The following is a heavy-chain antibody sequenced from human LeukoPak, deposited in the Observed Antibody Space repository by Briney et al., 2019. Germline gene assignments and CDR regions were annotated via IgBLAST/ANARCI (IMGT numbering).Heavy chain of an antibody. Sequence: GESLKISCAASGFTLSSYWMSWVRQAPGKGLEWVANMKYDGSEKYYVDSVKGRFTISRDNAKNSLYLQMNSLRAEDTAVYYCARDIEAAGLFLDYWGQGTLVTVSS. D-gene: IGHD6-13*01. CDR1: GFTLSSYW. J-gene: IGHJ4*02. CDR3: ARDIEAAGLFLDY. CDR2: MKYDGSEK. V-gene: IGHV3-7*01.